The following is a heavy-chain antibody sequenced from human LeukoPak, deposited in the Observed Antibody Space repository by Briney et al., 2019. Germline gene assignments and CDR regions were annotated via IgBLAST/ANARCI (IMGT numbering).Heavy chain of an antibody. J-gene: IGHJ4*02. CDR2: INPNSGGT. CDR3: ARADTTVNDY. D-gene: IGHD4-17*01. V-gene: IGHV1-2*02. Sequence: ASVKVSCKASGYTFTSYDINWVRQATGQGLEWMGWINPNSGGTNYAQKFQGRVTMTRDTSISTAYMELSRLRSDDTAVYYCARADTTVNDYWGQGTLVTVSS. CDR1: GYTFTSYD.